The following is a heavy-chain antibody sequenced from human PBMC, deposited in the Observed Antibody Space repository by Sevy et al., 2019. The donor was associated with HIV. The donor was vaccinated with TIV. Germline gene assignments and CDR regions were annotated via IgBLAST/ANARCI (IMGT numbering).Heavy chain of an antibody. J-gene: IGHJ6*02. CDR3: ARLTTKPTSDLYGMDV. D-gene: IGHD1-1*01. CDR2: INSDSGVT. Sequence: ASVKVSCKASGYIFTDYYIHWVRQAAGQGLEWMAWINSDSGVTNYAQRFQGEVTVTRDTSLNTAYLDLSRLKSNDTAIYFCARLTTKPTSDLYGMDVWGQGTTVTVSS. CDR1: GYIFTDYY. V-gene: IGHV1-2*02.